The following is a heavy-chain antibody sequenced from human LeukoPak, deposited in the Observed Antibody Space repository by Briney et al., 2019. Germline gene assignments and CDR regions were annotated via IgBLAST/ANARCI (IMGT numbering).Heavy chain of an antibody. Sequence: GGSLRLSCEPSGFPFSSYWMLWVRQAPGKGLVWVSRISGDGTIKTYADFVRGRFTISRDNTKSILYLQMNSLKVEDTATYFCSRSQFDYWGQGVLVTVSS. CDR3: SRSQFDY. V-gene: IGHV3-74*03. CDR1: GFPFSSYW. J-gene: IGHJ4*02. CDR2: ISGDGTIK.